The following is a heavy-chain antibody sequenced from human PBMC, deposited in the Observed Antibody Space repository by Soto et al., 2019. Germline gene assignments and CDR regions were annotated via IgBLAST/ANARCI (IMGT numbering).Heavy chain of an antibody. CDR2: IWYHGNKI. Sequence: PGGSLRLSCAASGFTFSRNGMHWIRQAPGKGLEWVAIIWYHGNKINYADSVRGRFTISRDNAKNSLYLQMNSLRAEDTAVYYCARDAFFYGDYYYYMDVWGKGTTVTVSS. V-gene: IGHV3-33*01. CDR3: ARDAFFYGDYYYYMDV. J-gene: IGHJ6*03. D-gene: IGHD4-17*01. CDR1: GFTFSRNG.